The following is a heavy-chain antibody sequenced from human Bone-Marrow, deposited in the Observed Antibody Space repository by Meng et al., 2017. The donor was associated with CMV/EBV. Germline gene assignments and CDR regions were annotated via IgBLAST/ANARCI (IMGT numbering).Heavy chain of an antibody. CDR3: ARVRGFWSGYNHDY. CDR2: INHSGST. J-gene: IGHJ4*02. D-gene: IGHD3-3*01. V-gene: IGHV4-34*01. CDR1: GGSFSGYY. Sequence: GSLRLSCAVYGGSFSGYYWSWIRQPPGKGLEGIGEINHSGSTNYNPSLKSRVTISVDTSKNQFSLKLSSVTAADKAVYYRARVRGFWSGYNHDYWGERRLTTSSS.